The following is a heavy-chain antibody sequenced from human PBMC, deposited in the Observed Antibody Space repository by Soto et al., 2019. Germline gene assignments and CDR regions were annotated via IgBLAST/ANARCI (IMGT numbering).Heavy chain of an antibody. V-gene: IGHV4-31*03. CDR1: GGSISSGGYY. CDR2: IYYSGST. J-gene: IGHJ4*02. CDR3: ARVWGSSGYPDY. Sequence: SETLSLTCTVSGGSISSGGYYWSWIRQHPGKGLEWIGYIYYSGSTYYNPSLKSRVTISVDTSKNQFSLKLSSVTAADTAVYYCARVWGSSGYPDYWGQGTLVTVSS. D-gene: IGHD3-22*01.